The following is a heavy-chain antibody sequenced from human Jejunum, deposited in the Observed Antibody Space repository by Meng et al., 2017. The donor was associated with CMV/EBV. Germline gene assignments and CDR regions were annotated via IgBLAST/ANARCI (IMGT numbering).Heavy chain of an antibody. CDR3: AREYSGFFPH. J-gene: IGHJ1*01. CDR1: GFTFSDYY. CDR2: ISNTGSTI. Sequence: SCAASGFTFSDYYMTWIRQAPGKGLEWVSYISNTGSTIYYADSVKGRFTISRDNAKNSLYLQMSSLRAEDTALYYCAREYSGFFPHWGQGTLVTVSS. D-gene: IGHD6-6*01. V-gene: IGHV3-11*01.